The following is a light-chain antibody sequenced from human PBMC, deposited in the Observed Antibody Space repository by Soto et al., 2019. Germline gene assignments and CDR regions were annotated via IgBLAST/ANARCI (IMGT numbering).Light chain of an antibody. J-gene: IGLJ7*01. CDR2: EVS. Sequence: QSALTQPPSASGSPGQSVTISCTGTSSDVGGYNYVSWYQQHPGKAPKLMIYEVSKRPSGVPDRFSGSKSGNTASLTVSGLQAEDEADYYCQSYDSILDGVIFGGGTQLTVL. CDR3: QSYDSILDGVI. V-gene: IGLV2-8*01. CDR1: SSDVGGYNY.